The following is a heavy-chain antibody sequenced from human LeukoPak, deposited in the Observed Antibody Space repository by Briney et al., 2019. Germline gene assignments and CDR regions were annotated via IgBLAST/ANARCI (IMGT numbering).Heavy chain of an antibody. D-gene: IGHD4/OR15-4a*01. CDR3: ARVDMTIRALDY. CDR1: GFSFSDFH. Sequence: GGSLRLSCTASGFSFSDFHMNWVRQAPGKGLEWVSSISSSSSYIYYADSLMGRFTISRDNAKSSLYLEMNRLRAEDTAIYYCARVDMTIRALDYWGRGTPVTVSS. V-gene: IGHV3-21*01. CDR2: ISSSSSYI. J-gene: IGHJ4*02.